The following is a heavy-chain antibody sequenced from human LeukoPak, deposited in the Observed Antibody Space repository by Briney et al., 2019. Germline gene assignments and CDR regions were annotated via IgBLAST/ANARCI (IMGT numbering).Heavy chain of an antibody. D-gene: IGHD3-16*02. CDR2: ISYDGSNK. CDR1: GFTFSSYA. V-gene: IGHV3-30*04. Sequence: GGSLRLSCAASGFTFSSYAMHWVRQAPGKGLEWVAVISYDGSNKYYADSVKGRFTISRDNSKNTLYLQMNSLRAEDTAVYYCAKSESFSPVSPFDYWGQGTLVTVSS. J-gene: IGHJ4*02. CDR3: AKSESFSPVSPFDY.